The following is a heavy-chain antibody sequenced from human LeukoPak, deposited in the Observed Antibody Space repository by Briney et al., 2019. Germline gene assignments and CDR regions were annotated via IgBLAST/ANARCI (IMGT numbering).Heavy chain of an antibody. CDR3: ARDEVRGVPYYYYGMDV. CDR2: ISAYNGNT. D-gene: IGHD3-10*01. CDR1: GYTFTSYG. J-gene: IGHJ6*04. V-gene: IGHV1-18*04. Sequence: GASVKVSCKASGYTFTSYGISWVRQAPGQGLEWMGWISAYNGNTNYAPKLQGRVTMTTDTSTSTAYMELRSLRSDDTAVYYCARDEVRGVPYYYYGMDVWGKGTTVTVSS.